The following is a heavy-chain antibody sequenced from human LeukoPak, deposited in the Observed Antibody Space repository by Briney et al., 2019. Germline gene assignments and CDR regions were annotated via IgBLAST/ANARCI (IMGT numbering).Heavy chain of an antibody. Sequence: PSETLSLTCTVSGDSIGSDGYYWSWIRQHPGRGLEWIGYIYYSGTTYYNPSLKSRVTISVDTSKNQFSLRLSSVTAADTAVYYCARDSGYASDYWGQGTLVTVSS. CDR2: IYYSGTT. CDR3: ARDSGYASDY. V-gene: IGHV4-31*03. J-gene: IGHJ4*02. CDR1: GDSIGSDGYY. D-gene: IGHD5-12*01.